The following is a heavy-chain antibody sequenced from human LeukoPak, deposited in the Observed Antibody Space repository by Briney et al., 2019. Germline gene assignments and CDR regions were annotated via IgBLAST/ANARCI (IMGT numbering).Heavy chain of an antibody. V-gene: IGHV3-23*01. CDR3: ARDSVACRGGCCYRGGVYYFDY. Sequence: PGGSLRLSCAASGFTFSSYAMSWVRQAPGKGLEWVSGIRAGGSRTHYADSVKGRFTIFRDNSKNTLYLQMNSLRAEDTGVYYCARDSVACRGGCCYRGGVYYFDYWGQGTLVTVSS. CDR2: IRAGGSRT. CDR1: GFTFSSYA. D-gene: IGHD2-15*01. J-gene: IGHJ4*02.